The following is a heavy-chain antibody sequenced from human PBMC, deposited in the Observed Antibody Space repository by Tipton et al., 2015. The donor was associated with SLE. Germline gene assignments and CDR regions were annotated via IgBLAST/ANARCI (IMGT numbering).Heavy chain of an antibody. CDR2: FHHSGST. CDR3: ARWVSGYADY. V-gene: IGHV4-59*01. Sequence: LRLSCTVSGGSINSYYWNWIRQSPGKGLEWIGYFHHSGSTNYNPSLQSRVTISRDPSKNQFSLNLSTATAADTAVYYCARWVSGYADYWGQGTLVTVSS. CDR1: GGSINSYY. D-gene: IGHD5-12*01. J-gene: IGHJ4*02.